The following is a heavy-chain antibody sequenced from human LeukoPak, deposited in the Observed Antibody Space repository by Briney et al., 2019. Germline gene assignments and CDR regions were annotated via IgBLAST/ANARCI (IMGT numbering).Heavy chain of an antibody. Sequence: PSETLSLTCSVSGGSISSYYWSWIRQPPGKGLEWIGYIYYSGSTNYNPSLKSRVTISVDTSKNQFSLKLSSVTAADTAVYYCARVPRGYYMDVWGKGTTVTISS. V-gene: IGHV4-59*01. CDR2: IYYSGST. J-gene: IGHJ6*03. CDR1: GGSISSYY. D-gene: IGHD3-10*01. CDR3: ARVPRGYYMDV.